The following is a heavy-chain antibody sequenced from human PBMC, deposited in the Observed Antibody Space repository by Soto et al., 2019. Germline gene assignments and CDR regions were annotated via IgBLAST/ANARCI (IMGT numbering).Heavy chain of an antibody. V-gene: IGHV4-59*08. J-gene: IGHJ5*02. D-gene: IGHD6-19*01. CDR1: GVSIKNYY. CDR2: ISYSGGP. Sequence: PSETLSLTCTVSGVSIKNYYWSWIRQPPGKGLEWIGYISYSGGPKYNPSLKSRVTISEDTSKNQFSLKLNSVTAADTAVYYCARQRRAVDWFDPWGQGTLVTVSS. CDR3: ARQRRAVDWFDP.